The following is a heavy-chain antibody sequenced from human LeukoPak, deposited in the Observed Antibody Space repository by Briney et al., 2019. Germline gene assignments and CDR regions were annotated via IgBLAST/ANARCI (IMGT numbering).Heavy chain of an antibody. Sequence: AGGSLRLSCAASGFTFSNYGMHWVRQAPGKGLEWVAFIRYDGSNKYYADSVKGRFTISRDNSKNTLYLQMNSLRAEDTAVYYCAKDLYNQEYSSGYLGYYFDYWGQGTLVTVSS. J-gene: IGHJ4*02. CDR2: IRYDGSNK. CDR3: AKDLYNQEYSSGYLGYYFDY. D-gene: IGHD3-22*01. V-gene: IGHV3-30*02. CDR1: GFTFSNYG.